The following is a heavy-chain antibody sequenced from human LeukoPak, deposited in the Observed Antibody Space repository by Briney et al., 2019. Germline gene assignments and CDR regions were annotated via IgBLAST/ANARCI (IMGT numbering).Heavy chain of an antibody. CDR1: GFTFSASV. J-gene: IGHJ4*02. V-gene: IGHV3-73*01. Sequence: GGSLRLSCATSGFTFSASVMHWVRQASGKGLEWVGRITNQANNYATTYAASVKGRFTISRDNSKNTLYLQMNSLRAEDTAVYYCARGRWLRLYFDYWGQGTLVTVSS. CDR3: ARGRWLRLYFDY. D-gene: IGHD5-12*01. CDR2: ITNQANNYAT.